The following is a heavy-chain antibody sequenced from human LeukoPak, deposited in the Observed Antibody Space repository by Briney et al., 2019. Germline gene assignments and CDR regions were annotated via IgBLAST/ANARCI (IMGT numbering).Heavy chain of an antibody. J-gene: IGHJ6*03. CDR3: ARDPYSGNYGNYYYYYMDV. CDR2: ITSSGTYI. Sequence: NAGGSLRLSCAASGFTFNNYNMNWVRQAPGKALEWVSSITSSGTYIFYADSVEGRFTISRDNAKNSLYLQMNSLGSEDTAVYYCARDPYSGNYGNYYYYYMDVWGKGTTVTISS. V-gene: IGHV3-21*01. D-gene: IGHD1-26*01. CDR1: GFTFNNYN.